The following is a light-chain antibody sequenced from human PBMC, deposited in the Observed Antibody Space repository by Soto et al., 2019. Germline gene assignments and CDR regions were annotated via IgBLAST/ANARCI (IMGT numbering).Light chain of an antibody. CDR2: GAS. CDR3: QQYNNWPPWR. V-gene: IGKV3-15*01. J-gene: IGKJ1*01. CDR1: QSVSRN. Sequence: EIVMTQSPATLSVSPGERATLSCRASQSVSRNLAWYQEEPGQAPRLLIYGASTRATGIPARFSGSGSGTEFTLTLSSLQSEDFAVYYCQQYNNWPPWRFGQGTKVEIK.